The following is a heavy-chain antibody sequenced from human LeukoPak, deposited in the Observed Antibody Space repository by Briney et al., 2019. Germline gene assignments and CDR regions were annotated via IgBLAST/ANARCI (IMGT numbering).Heavy chain of an antibody. CDR3: ARESGGDYTFDY. Sequence: GGSLRLSCAASGFTFSSYVMYWVRQAPGKGLEYVSAISSNGGSTYYANSVKGRFTLSRDNSKNTLYLQMGSLRAEDMAVYYCARESGGDYTFDYWGQGTLVTVSS. V-gene: IGHV3-64*01. D-gene: IGHD4-17*01. CDR2: ISSNGGST. CDR1: GFTFSSYV. J-gene: IGHJ4*02.